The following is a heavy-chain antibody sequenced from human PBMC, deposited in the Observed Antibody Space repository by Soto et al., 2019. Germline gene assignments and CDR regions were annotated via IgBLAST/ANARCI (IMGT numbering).Heavy chain of an antibody. Sequence: GESLKISCKGSGYSFNSYWISWVRQMPGKGLEWMGRIDPPQSYTDYTPSFQGHVTISLDKSINTAYLQWSSLKASDTAIYYCVRHVMAGIFDYWGQGTQVTVSS. CDR2: IDPPQSYT. J-gene: IGHJ4*02. CDR1: GYSFNSYW. V-gene: IGHV5-10-1*01. D-gene: IGHD6-19*01. CDR3: VRHVMAGIFDY.